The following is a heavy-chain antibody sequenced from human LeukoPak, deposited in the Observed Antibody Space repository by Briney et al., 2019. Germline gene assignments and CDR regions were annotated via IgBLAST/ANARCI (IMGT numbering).Heavy chain of an antibody. CDR2: ISYDGSNK. CDR1: GFTFSSYG. V-gene: IGHV3-30*03. J-gene: IGHJ4*02. Sequence: GGSLRLSCAASGFTFSSYGMHWVRQAPGKGLEWVAVISYDGSNKYYADSVKGRFTISRDNSKNTLYLQMNSLRAEDTGVYSCARGQTLTFWGQGTLVTASS. CDR3: ARGQTLTF.